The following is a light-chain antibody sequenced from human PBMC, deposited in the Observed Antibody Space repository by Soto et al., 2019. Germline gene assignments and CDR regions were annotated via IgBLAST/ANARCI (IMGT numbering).Light chain of an antibody. J-gene: IGLJ7*01. Sequence: QLVLTQSPSASASLGASVKLTCTLSSGHSNYAIAWRQQQPEKGPRYLMKVNSGGSHIKGDGIPDRFSGSSSGAERYLFISSLQSEDEADYYCQTWGTGSAIVVFGGGTQLTVL. CDR1: SGHSNYA. V-gene: IGLV4-69*01. CDR2: VNSGGSH. CDR3: QTWGTGSAIVV.